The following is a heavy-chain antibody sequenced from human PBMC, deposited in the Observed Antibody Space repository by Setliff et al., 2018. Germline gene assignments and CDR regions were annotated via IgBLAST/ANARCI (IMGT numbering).Heavy chain of an antibody. V-gene: IGHV1-18*04. Sequence: ASVKVSCKASGYTFTGYYMHWVRQAPGQGLEWMGWISAYNGYTNYAQKLQGRFTMTTDTSTSTAYLELRSLRSDDTAVYYCARDFPPLYSSSFSDAFDIWGQGTMVTVSS. CDR3: ARDFPPLYSSSFSDAFDI. J-gene: IGHJ3*02. CDR1: GYTFTGYY. D-gene: IGHD6-6*01. CDR2: ISAYNGYT.